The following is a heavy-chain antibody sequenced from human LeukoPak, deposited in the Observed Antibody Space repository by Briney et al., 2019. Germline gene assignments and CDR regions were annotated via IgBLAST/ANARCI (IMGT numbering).Heavy chain of an antibody. D-gene: IGHD6-6*01. CDR2: IYYSGST. CDR1: GGSISSYY. CDR3: ARGNALDASGMDD. V-gene: IGHV4-59*01. Sequence: PSETLSLTCTVSGGSISSYYWSWIRQPPGKGLEWIGYIYYSGSTNYNPSLKSRVTTSVDTSKNQFSLKLSSVTAADTAVYYCARGNALDASGMDDWGQGTTVTVSS. J-gene: IGHJ6*02.